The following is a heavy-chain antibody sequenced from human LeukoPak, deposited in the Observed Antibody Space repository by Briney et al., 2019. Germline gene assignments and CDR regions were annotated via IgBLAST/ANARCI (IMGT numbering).Heavy chain of an antibody. CDR3: ARSWGSSWPFDY. CDR2: ISSISSTI. D-gene: IGHD6-13*01. V-gene: IGHV3-48*01. J-gene: IGHJ4*02. CDR1: GFTFSSYS. Sequence: GGSLRLSCAASGFTFSSYSMNWVRQAPGKGLEWVSYISSISSTIYYADSVKGRFTISRDNAKNSLYLQMNSLRAEDTAVYYCARSWGSSWPFDYWGQGTLVTVSS.